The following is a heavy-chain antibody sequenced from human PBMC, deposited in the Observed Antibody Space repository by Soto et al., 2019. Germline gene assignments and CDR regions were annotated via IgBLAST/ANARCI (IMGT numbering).Heavy chain of an antibody. J-gene: IGHJ5*02. D-gene: IGHD6-25*01. CDR1: GGSLSSYY. CDR3: GSVRPSGYVLS. V-gene: IGHV4-59*01. Sequence: QVQLQESGPGLVKPSETLSLTCTVSGGSLSSYYWTWIRQSPGKGLEWIGYVYFSGNTNYNPSLKSRVAISIDTSKNQFSLRLVSVTAADTAFYYCGSVRPSGYVLSWGQGTLVTVSS. CDR2: VYFSGNT.